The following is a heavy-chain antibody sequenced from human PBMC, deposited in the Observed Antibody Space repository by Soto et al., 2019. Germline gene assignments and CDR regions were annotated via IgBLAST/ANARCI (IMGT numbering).Heavy chain of an antibody. V-gene: IGHV3-23*01. D-gene: IGHD4-4*01. J-gene: IGHJ6*02. Sequence: GWSLRLSCAASGFTFNSYSMNWVRQAPGRGLEWVSGITSGGHYTYYADSVKGRLTVSRDNSKTTLYLQMDSLRAEDTAVYYCAKDRTYSNYHYYYYAMDVWGQGTTVTVSS. CDR1: GFTFNSYS. CDR3: AKDRTYSNYHYYYYAMDV. CDR2: ITSGGHYT.